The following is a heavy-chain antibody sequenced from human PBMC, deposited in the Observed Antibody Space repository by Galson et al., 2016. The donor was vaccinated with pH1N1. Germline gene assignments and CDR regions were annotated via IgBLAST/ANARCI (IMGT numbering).Heavy chain of an antibody. V-gene: IGHV1-69*13. CDR2: VSPVFGPA. Sequence: SVKVSCKASGGTFSSYTMNWVRQAPGQGLEWMGGVSPVFGPAGYPQKFRGRVTIPADESTSTASMELSSLRSEDTAVYYCARSYSGYDRHFYSARDVWGQGTTVTVSS. J-gene: IGHJ6*02. D-gene: IGHD5-12*01. CDR3: ARSYSGYDRHFYSARDV. CDR1: GGTFSSYT.